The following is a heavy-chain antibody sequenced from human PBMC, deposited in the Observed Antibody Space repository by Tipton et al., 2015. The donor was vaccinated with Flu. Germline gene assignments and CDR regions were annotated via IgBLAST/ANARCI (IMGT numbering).Heavy chain of an antibody. D-gene: IGHD3-10*01. Sequence: TLSLTCTVSGGSLSSFYWTWNRQPAGKGLEWIGRIYSSEITKYNPSLKSRVTMSVDTSKNQFSLSLSSVTAADTAVYYCARGSGSGTFVIFDYWGQGTLVAVSS. J-gene: IGHJ4*02. CDR3: ARGSGSGTFVIFDY. CDR1: GGSLSSFY. CDR2: IYSSEIT. V-gene: IGHV4-4*07.